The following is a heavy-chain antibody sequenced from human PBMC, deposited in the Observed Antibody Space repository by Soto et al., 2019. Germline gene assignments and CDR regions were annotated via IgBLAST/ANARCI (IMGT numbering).Heavy chain of an antibody. CDR2: ISGSGGST. Sequence: GGSLRLSCAASGFTFSSYAMSWFRQAPGKGLEWVSAISGSGGSTYYADSVKGRFTISRDNSKNTLYLQMNSLRAEDTAVYYCAKDRAPYSSSWYISWDYWGQGTLVTVSS. CDR3: AKDRAPYSSSWYISWDY. CDR1: GFTFSSYA. V-gene: IGHV3-23*01. D-gene: IGHD6-13*01. J-gene: IGHJ4*02.